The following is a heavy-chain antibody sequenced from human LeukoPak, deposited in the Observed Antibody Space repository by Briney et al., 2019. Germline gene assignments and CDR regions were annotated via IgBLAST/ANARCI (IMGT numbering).Heavy chain of an antibody. J-gene: IGHJ4*02. D-gene: IGHD3-22*01. CDR2: IYYSGST. V-gene: IGHV4-59*08. Sequence: SETLSLTCTVSGGSISSYYWSWIRQPPGKGLEWIGYIYYSGSTNYNPSLKSRVAISVDTSKNQFSLKLSSVTAADTAVYYCARRTYYYDSSGYYSPCFDYWGQGTLVTVSS. CDR3: ARRTYYYDSSGYYSPCFDY. CDR1: GGSISSYY.